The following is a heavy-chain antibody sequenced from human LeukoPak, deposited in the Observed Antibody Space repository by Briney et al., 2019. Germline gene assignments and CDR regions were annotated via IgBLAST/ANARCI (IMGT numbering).Heavy chain of an antibody. CDR3: ARADCGGDCYEASGYFDY. CDR1: GFTFSDYY. J-gene: IGHJ4*02. Sequence: GGSLRLSCAASGFTFSDYYMSWIRQAPGEGLEWVSYISSSSYTNYADSVKGRFTISRDNAKNSLYLQMNSLRAEDTAVYYCARADCGGDCYEASGYFDYWGQGTLVTVSS. V-gene: IGHV3-11*06. CDR2: ISSSSYT. D-gene: IGHD2-21*02.